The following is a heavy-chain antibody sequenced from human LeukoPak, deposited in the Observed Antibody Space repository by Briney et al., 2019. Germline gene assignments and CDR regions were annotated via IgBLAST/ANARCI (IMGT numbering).Heavy chain of an antibody. Sequence: PGGSLRLSCAASGFTFSSYSMNWVRQAPGKGLEWVSSTSSSSSYIYYADSVKGRFTISRDNAKNSLYLQMNSLRAEDTAVYYCARSYYYDSSGYPFDPWGQGTLVTVSS. J-gene: IGHJ5*02. CDR1: GFTFSSYS. CDR2: TSSSSSYI. V-gene: IGHV3-21*01. CDR3: ARSYYYDSSGYPFDP. D-gene: IGHD3-22*01.